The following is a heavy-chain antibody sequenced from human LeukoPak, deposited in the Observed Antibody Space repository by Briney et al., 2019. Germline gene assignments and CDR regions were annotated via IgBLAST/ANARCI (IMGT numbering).Heavy chain of an antibody. CDR3: ARDRYALTFDY. CDR2: IYYSGST. D-gene: IGHD3-16*01. J-gene: IGHJ4*02. CDR1: GGSISSGGYY. V-gene: IGHV4-31*03. Sequence: PSETLSLTCTVSGGSISSGGYYWSWIRQHPGKGLEWIGYIYYSGSTYYNPSLKSRVTISVDTSKNQFSLKLSSVTAADTAVYYCARDRYALTFDYWGQGTLVTVSS.